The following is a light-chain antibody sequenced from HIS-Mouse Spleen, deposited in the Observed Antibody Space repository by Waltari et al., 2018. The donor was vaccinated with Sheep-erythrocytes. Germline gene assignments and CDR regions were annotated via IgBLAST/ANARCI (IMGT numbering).Light chain of an antibody. Sequence: QSALTQPRSVSGSPGQSVTISCTGTSIDVGGYNYVYWYQQHPGKAPKLMIYDVSKRPSGVPDRFSGSKSGNTASLTISGLQAEDEADYYCCSYAGSYNYVFGTGTKVTVL. CDR3: CSYAGSYNYV. CDR1: SIDVGGYNY. J-gene: IGLJ1*01. CDR2: DVS. V-gene: IGLV2-11*01.